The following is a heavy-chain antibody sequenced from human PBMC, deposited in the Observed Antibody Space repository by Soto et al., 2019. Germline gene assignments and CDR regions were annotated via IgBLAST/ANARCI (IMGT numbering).Heavy chain of an antibody. CDR3: GRGGGGSGLARY. CDR2: ISAYNGNT. Sequence: QVQLVQSGAEVKKPGASVKVSCKASGYTFTSYGISWVRQAPGQGLEWMGWISAYNGNTNYAQKVQGRVTITKDKSTGQGSMGVGGLGFDDTAVYFFGRGGGGSGLARYWGQGTLVTVSS. D-gene: IGHD2-15*01. J-gene: IGHJ4*02. CDR1: GYTFTSYG. V-gene: IGHV1-18*01.